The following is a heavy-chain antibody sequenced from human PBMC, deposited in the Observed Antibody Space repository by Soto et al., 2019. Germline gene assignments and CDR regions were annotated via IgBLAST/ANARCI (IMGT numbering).Heavy chain of an antibody. J-gene: IGHJ6*03. CDR1: GFSLSTSEVA. CDR2: IFWDDDK. D-gene: IGHD5-12*01. V-gene: IGHV2-5*02. Sequence: SGPTLVNPTQTLTLTCTFSGFSLSTSEVAVNWIRQPPGTALEWLALIFWDDDKRYSPSLKSRLTITRDTSKNQVVLTMTNMDPVDTATYYCAHSRGYGDYAYYMDVWGKGTTVTVSS. CDR3: AHSRGYGDYAYYMDV.